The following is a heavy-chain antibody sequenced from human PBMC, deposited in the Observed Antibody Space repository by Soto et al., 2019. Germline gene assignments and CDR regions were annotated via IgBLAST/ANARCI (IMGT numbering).Heavy chain of an antibody. Sequence: PSETLSLTCTVSGGSISSSSYYWGWIRQPPGKGLEWIGSIYYSGSTYYNPSLKSRVTMSVDTSKNQFSLKLSSVTAADTAVYYCARRNDPYRTHWFDPWGQGTLVNVSS. CDR1: GGSISSSSYY. CDR2: IYYSGST. J-gene: IGHJ5*02. V-gene: IGHV4-39*01. CDR3: ARRNDPYRTHWFDP. D-gene: IGHD4-4*01.